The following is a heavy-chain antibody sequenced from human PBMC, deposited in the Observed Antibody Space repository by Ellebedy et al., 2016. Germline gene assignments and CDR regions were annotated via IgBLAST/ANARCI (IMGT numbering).Heavy chain of an antibody. CDR2: IKQDGSEK. J-gene: IGHJ4*02. V-gene: IGHV3-7*01. D-gene: IGHD3-10*01. CDR3: ATDLRPLTRGWGY. CDR1: GFSISNYW. Sequence: GGSLRLSCVASGFSISNYWMNWVRQAPGKGLEWVANIKQDGSEKYYVDSVKGRFTISRDNAKNSLYLQMNVLRVEDRGIYYCATDLRPLTRGWGYWGQGTLVTVSS.